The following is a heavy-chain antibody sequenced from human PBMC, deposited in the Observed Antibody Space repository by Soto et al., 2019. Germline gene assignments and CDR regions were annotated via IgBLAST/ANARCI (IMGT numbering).Heavy chain of an antibody. J-gene: IGHJ3*02. CDR3: ARTHSRYCSGGSCYFGAFDI. CDR2: IGTAGDP. Sequence: LRLSCAASGFTFSSYDMHWVRQATGKGLEWVSAIGTAGDPYYPGSVKGRFTISRENAKNSLYLQMNSLRAGDTAVYYCARTHSRYCSGGSCYFGAFDIWGQGTMVTVSS. D-gene: IGHD2-15*01. V-gene: IGHV3-13*05. CDR1: GFTFSSYD.